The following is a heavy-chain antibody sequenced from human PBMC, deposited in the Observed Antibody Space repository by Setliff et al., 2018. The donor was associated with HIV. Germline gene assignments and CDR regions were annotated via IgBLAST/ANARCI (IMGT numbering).Heavy chain of an antibody. J-gene: IGHJ4*02. CDR3: TKNDTLTGYYKGVDY. CDR2: ISPDGSAT. Sequence: GGFLRLSCAASGFTFSSAGMGWVRQAPAKGLGWVANISPDGSATYYVDSVKGRFTISRDNAKNSLYLQLNSLRAEDTAVYYCTKNDTLTGYYKGVDYWGQGTLVTVSS. CDR1: GFTFSSAG. D-gene: IGHD3-9*01. V-gene: IGHV3-7*01.